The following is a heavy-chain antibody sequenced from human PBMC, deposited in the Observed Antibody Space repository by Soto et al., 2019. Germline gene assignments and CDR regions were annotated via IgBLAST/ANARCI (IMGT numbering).Heavy chain of an antibody. D-gene: IGHD2-2*01. CDR3: ARARSLGYCSSTSCPNWFDP. V-gene: IGHV4-59*01. Sequence: PSETLSLTCTVSGGSISSYYWSWTRQPPGKGLEWIGYIYYSGSTNYNPSLKSRVTISVDTSKNQFSLKLSSVTAADTAVYYCARARSLGYCSSTSCPNWFDPWGQGTLVTVSS. CDR2: IYYSGST. J-gene: IGHJ5*02. CDR1: GGSISSYY.